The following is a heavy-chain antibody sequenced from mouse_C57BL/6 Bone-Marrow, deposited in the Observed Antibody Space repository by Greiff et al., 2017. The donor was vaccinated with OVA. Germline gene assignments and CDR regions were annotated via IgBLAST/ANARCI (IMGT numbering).Heavy chain of an antibody. D-gene: IGHD1-1*01. Sequence: QVQLQQPGAKLVKPGASVKLSCKASGYTFTSYWMHWVKQRPGRGLEWIGRIDPNSGGTKYNEKFKSKATLTVDKPSSTAYMQLSSLTSEDSAVYYCARYYYGSSYWYFDVWGTGTTVTVSS. CDR2: IDPNSGGT. V-gene: IGHV1-72*01. CDR1: GYTFTSYW. CDR3: ARYYYGSSYWYFDV. J-gene: IGHJ1*03.